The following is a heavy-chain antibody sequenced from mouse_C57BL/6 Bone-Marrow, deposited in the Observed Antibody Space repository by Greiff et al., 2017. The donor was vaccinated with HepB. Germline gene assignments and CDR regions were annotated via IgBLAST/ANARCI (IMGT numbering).Heavy chain of an antibody. CDR1: GYTFTSYW. D-gene: IGHD2-2*01. J-gene: IGHJ2*01. Sequence: VQLQQPGAELVRPGSSVKLSCKASGYTFTSYWMHWVKQRPIQGLEWIGNIDPSDSETHYNQKFKDKATLTVDKSSSTAYMQLSSLTSEDSAVYYCARWGYGYDGKYCFDYWGQGTTLTVSS. V-gene: IGHV1-52*01. CDR2: IDPSDSET. CDR3: ARWGYGYDGKYCFDY.